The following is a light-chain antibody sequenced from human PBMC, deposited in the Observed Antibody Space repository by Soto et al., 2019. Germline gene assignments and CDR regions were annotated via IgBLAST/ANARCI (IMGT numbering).Light chain of an antibody. Sequence: EIVMKQSPATLSVSPGERATLSCRASQSVSSNLAWYQQKPGQAPRLLIYGASTRATGIPARFSGSGSGTDFTLTISRLEPEDFAVYYCQQYGSSITFGQGTRLEN. J-gene: IGKJ5*01. CDR1: QSVSSN. CDR2: GAS. V-gene: IGKV3-15*01. CDR3: QQYGSSIT.